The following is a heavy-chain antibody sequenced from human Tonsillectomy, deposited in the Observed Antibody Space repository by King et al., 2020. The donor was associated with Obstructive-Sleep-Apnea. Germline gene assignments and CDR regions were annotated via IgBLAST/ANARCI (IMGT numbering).Heavy chain of an antibody. CDR2: IDWSTGRT. CDR3: ARARDPPRYCGVSSDGRCSGYLDY. J-gene: IGHJ4*02. Sequence: VQLVESGGGLVQPGRSLRLSCIGSGFTFEDYAMHWVRQLPGKGLEWVSSIDWSTGRTDYADSVKGRFAISRDNAKKSLFLHMNSLRSEDTAFYFCARARDPPRYCGVSSDGRCSGYLDYWGQGTLVTVSS. D-gene: IGHD2-15*01. CDR1: GFTFEDYA. V-gene: IGHV3-9*01.